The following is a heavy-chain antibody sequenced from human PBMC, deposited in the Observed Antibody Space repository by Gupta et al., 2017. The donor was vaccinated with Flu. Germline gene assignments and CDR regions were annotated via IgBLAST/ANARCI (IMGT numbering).Heavy chain of an antibody. CDR3: VKDMYSSRQPYYVMDV. J-gene: IGHJ6*02. Sequence: EVQLVESGGGLVQPGRSLRLSCAASGFTFDDYAMPWVRQGPGMGLEWVTGISWNGGSIGYADSVKGRFTITRDSAKHSLYLQMNTLRAEDTALYYCVKDMYSSRQPYYVMDVWGQGTTVTVSS. V-gene: IGHV3-9*01. CDR1: GFTFDDYA. D-gene: IGHD6-13*01. CDR2: ISWNGGSI.